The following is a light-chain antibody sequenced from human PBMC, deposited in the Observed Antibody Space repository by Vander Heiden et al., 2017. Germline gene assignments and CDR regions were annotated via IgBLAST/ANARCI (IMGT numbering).Light chain of an antibody. J-gene: IGKJ1*01. V-gene: IGKV2-28*01. CDR1: QSLLYRDGNNY. Sequence: VLTQSPLFLPVTPGESASISCRSSQSLLYRDGNNYLDWYLQKPGQSPQLLIYLGSTRASGVPERFTGSGSGTDFALKITRVEAEDVGIYYCMQPLQTPRTFGQGTKVEI. CDR2: LGS. CDR3: MQPLQTPRT.